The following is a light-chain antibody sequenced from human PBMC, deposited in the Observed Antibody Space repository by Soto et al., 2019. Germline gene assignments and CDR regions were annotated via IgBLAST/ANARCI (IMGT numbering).Light chain of an antibody. V-gene: IGLV1-44*01. CDR2: NNN. CDR3: AAWVGSLRERV. J-gene: IGLJ3*02. CDR1: SNIGSYA. Sequence: QSVLTQPPSASGTPGQRVTISCSGSSNIGSYAVNWYQQLPGTAPKLLIYNNNQRPSGVPVRFSGSKSGTSASLAISGLQSEDEADYYCAAWVGSLRERVFGGGTKLTVL.